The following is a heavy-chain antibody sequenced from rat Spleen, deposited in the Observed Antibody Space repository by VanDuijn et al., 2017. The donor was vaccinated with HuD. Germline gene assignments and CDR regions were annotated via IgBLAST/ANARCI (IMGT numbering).Heavy chain of an antibody. V-gene: IGHV5-25*01. CDR3: ARRGLNMGITTGFDY. CDR2: ISTGGGNT. Sequence: EVQLVESGGGLVQPGRSMKLSCAASGFTFSNYYMAWVRQAPTKGLEWVASISTGGGNTYSRDSVKGRFTISRDNAKSTLYLQMDSLRSEDTATYYCARRGLNMGITTGFDYWGQGVMVTVSS. D-gene: IGHD1-9*01. J-gene: IGHJ2*01. CDR1: GFTFSNYY.